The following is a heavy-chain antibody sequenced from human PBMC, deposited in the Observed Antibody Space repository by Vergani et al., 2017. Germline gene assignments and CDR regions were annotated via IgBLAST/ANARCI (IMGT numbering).Heavy chain of an antibody. V-gene: IGHV1-69*01. CDR1: GGTFSSYA. CDR2: IIPIFGTA. Sequence: QVQLVQSGAEVKKPGSSVKVSCKASGGTFSSYAISWVRQAPGQGLEWMGGIIPIFGTANYAQKFQGRVTITADESTSTAYMELSSLRSEDTAVYYCARDPPYCTNGVCYTGHYGMDVWGQGTTVTVSS. CDR3: ARDPPYCTNGVCYTGHYGMDV. D-gene: IGHD2-8*01. J-gene: IGHJ6*02.